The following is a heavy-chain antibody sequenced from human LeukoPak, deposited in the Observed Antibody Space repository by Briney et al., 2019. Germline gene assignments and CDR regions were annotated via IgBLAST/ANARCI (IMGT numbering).Heavy chain of an antibody. Sequence: GVSLRLSCAASGFTFSGFYMNWVRQAPGKGLEWVSTISGSTIYIYYANSVKGRFTISRDNAKNSLSLQMNSLRAEDTAVYYCVGAAAVTTPRPWGQGTLVTVSS. CDR1: GFTFSGFY. CDR2: ISGSTIYI. J-gene: IGHJ4*02. D-gene: IGHD6-13*01. V-gene: IGHV3-21*06. CDR3: VGAAAVTTPRP.